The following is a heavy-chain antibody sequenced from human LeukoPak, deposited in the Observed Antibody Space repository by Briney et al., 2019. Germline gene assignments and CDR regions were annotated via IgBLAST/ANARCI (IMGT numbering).Heavy chain of an antibody. CDR2: ISGNGGRI. V-gene: IGHV3-23*01. D-gene: IGHD2-15*01. J-gene: IGHJ4*02. Sequence: GSLLLSCAASGFTFNIYAMNGVRLAPGKGLEGVSTISGNGGRISYADSVKGRFTISRDNSKNTLCLQMNSLGAEDTAVYYCAKDREGGYCSGGSCSFDYWGQGTLVTASS. CDR1: GFTFNIYA. CDR3: AKDREGGYCSGGSCSFDY.